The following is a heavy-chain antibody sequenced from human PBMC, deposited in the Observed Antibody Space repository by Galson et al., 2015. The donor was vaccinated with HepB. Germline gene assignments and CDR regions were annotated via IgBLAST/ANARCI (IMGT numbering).Heavy chain of an antibody. Sequence: SLRLSCAASGFTFSSYGMHWVRQAPGKGLEWVAVIWYDGSNQHYRDSVRRRLTISRDNPKNTLYLHVNRLSVDDSVVYYCARSQQMANYYYCYGGEVRGQGTTGTGTS. CDR1: GFTFSSYG. CDR3: ARSQQMANYYYCYGGEV. D-gene: IGHD6-13*01. CDR2: IWYDGSNQ. J-gene: IGHJ6*02. V-gene: IGHV3-33*01.